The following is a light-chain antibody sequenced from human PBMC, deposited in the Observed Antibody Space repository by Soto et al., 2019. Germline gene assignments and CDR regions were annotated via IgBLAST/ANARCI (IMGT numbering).Light chain of an antibody. CDR1: QSISNN. CDR2: GAS. CDR3: QQYNNWPYT. V-gene: IGKV3-15*01. Sequence: EIVMTQSPDTLSVSPGESATLSCRARQSISNNLAWYQQKPGQAPRLLLYGASTRTTGIPARFSGSGSGTEFTLTISSLQSEDFAVYYCQQYNNWPYTFAQGTKLEI. J-gene: IGKJ2*01.